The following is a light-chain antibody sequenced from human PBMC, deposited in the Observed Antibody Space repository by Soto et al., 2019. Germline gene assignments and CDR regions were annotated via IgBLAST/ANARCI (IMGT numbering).Light chain of an antibody. CDR3: QQYGRP. Sequence: EIVLTQSPGTLSLSPGERATLSCRASQSVTSDYLAWYQQKPGQAPRLLIHGASSRATGIPDRFSGSGSGTDFTLTICRLEPEDFAVYYCQQYGRPFGQGTKVEIK. CDR2: GAS. CDR1: QSVTSDY. V-gene: IGKV3-20*01. J-gene: IGKJ1*01.